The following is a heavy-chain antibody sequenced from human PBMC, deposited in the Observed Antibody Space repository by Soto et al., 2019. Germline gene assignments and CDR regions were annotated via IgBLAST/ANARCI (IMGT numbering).Heavy chain of an antibody. CDR2: IYYSGST. J-gene: IGHJ4*02. CDR1: GVSISSYY. D-gene: IGHD3-10*01. Sequence: PSETLSLTCTVSGVSISSYYWSWIRQPPGKGLEWIGYIYYSGSTNYNPSLKSRVTISVDTSKNQFSLKLSSVTAADTAVYYCASLGMVVRGGNYYFDYWGQGTLVTVSS. CDR3: ASLGMVVRGGNYYFDY. V-gene: IGHV4-59*08.